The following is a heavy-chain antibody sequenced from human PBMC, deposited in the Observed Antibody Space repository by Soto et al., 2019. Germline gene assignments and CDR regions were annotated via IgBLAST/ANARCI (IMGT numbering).Heavy chain of an antibody. CDR3: AKGPYSYSDY. D-gene: IGHD4-4*01. V-gene: IGHV1-2*02. CDR1: GYTFTGHY. CDR2: INPKSGGT. Sequence: ASVKVSCKASGYTFTGHYMHWVRQAPGQGLQWMGWINPKSGGTKYAQKFEGRVTMTWDASISTAYMELGSLRSDDTAVYYCAKGPYSYSDYWGQGTPVTVSA. J-gene: IGHJ4*02.